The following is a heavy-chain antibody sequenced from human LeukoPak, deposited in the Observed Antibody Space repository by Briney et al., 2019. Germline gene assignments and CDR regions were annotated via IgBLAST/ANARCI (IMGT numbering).Heavy chain of an antibody. CDR2: VWYSGTT. CDR3: ARLGWGWAFDM. Sequence: PSETLSLTCTVSGGSINNYYWYWMRQPPGKGLEWIGYVWYSGTTKYNPSLKSRVTISVDTSKNQFSLKLSSVTAADTAVYYYARLGWGWAFDMWGQGTMVTVSS. CDR1: GGSINNYY. J-gene: IGHJ3*02. V-gene: IGHV4-59*01. D-gene: IGHD7-27*01.